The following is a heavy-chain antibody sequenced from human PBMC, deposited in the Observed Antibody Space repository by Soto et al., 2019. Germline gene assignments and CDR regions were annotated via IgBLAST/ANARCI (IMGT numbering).Heavy chain of an antibody. J-gene: IGHJ6*02. CDR2: IYTSGST. CDR1: GGSISSYY. Sequence: SETLSLTCTVSGGSISSYYWSWIRQPAGKGLEWIGRIYTSGSTNYNPSLKSRVTISVDTSKNQFSLKLSSVTAADTAVYYCARDSSGYYDILTGSYYYYYGMDVWGQGTTVTVSS. V-gene: IGHV4-4*07. D-gene: IGHD3-9*01. CDR3: ARDSSGYYDILTGSYYYYYGMDV.